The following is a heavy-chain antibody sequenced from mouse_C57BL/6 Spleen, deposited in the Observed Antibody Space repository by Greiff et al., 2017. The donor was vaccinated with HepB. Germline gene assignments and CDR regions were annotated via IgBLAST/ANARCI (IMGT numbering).Heavy chain of an antibody. CDR2: INPSTGGT. Sequence: VQLQQSGPELVKPGASVKISCKASGYSFTGYYMNWVKQSPEKSLEWIGEINPSTGGTTYNQKFKAKATLTVDKSSSTAYMQLKSLTSEDSAVYYCARRDYGSSYFFFDYWGQGTTLTVSS. CDR1: GYSFTGYY. J-gene: IGHJ2*01. CDR3: ARRDYGSSYFFFDY. D-gene: IGHD1-1*01. V-gene: IGHV1-42*01.